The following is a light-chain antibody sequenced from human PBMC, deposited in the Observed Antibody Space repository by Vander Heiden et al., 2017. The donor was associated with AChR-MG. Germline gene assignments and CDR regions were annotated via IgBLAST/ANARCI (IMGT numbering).Light chain of an antibody. CDR2: INS. V-gene: IGLV1-40*01. CDR1: SPNIGAGSD. CDR3: QSYDSSLSGFHVV. Sequence: QSVLTQPPSVSGAQGQRVTISCTGSSPNIGAGSDVHWYQQLPGTAPKLLIYINSNRPSGVPDRFSGSKSGTSASLAITGLQAEDEADYYCQSYDSSLSGFHVVFGGGTKLTVL. J-gene: IGLJ2*01.